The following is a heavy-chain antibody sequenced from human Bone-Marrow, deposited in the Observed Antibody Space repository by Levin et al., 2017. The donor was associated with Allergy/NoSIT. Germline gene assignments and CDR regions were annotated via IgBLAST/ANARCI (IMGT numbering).Heavy chain of an antibody. J-gene: IGHJ6*02. D-gene: IGHD2/OR15-2a*01. CDR1: GFTFTSYS. V-gene: IGHV3-30-3*01. Sequence: GESLKISCAASGFTFTSYSIHWVRQAPGKGLEWVAVISHDGDKKHYADSVKGRFTISRDNSMKTVFLQMNSLRVEDTALYYCASSWRYFFYYSMDVWGQGTTVTVSS. CDR3: ASSWRYFFYYSMDV. CDR2: ISHDGDKK.